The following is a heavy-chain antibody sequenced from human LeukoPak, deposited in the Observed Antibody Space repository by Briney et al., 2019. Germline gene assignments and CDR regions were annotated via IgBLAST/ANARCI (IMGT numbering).Heavy chain of an antibody. CDR3: AKDDYGDYGESAFDI. CDR2: ISGSGGST. J-gene: IGHJ3*02. CDR1: GFTFSSYG. V-gene: IGHV3-23*01. Sequence: GGSLRLSCAASGFTFSSYGMSWVRQAPGKGLEWVSAISGSGGSTYYADSVKGRFTISRDNSKNTLYLQMNSLRAEDTAVYYCAKDDYGDYGESAFDIWGQGTMVTVSS. D-gene: IGHD4-17*01.